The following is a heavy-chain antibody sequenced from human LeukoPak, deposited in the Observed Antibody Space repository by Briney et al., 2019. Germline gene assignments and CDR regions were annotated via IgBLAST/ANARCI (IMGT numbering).Heavy chain of an antibody. Sequence: PSETLSLTCTVSGGSISSSSYYWGWIRQPPGKGLEWIGSIYYSGSTYYNPSLKSRVTISVDTSKNQFSLKLSSVTAADTAVYYCARGGTYYYDSSGYYVYWGQGTLVTVSS. V-gene: IGHV4-39*07. D-gene: IGHD3-22*01. CDR1: GGSISSSSYY. CDR2: IYYSGST. J-gene: IGHJ4*02. CDR3: ARGGTYYYDSSGYYVY.